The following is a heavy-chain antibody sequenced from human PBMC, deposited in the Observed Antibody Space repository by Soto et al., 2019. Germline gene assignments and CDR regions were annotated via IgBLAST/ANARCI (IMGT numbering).Heavy chain of an antibody. D-gene: IGHD2-15*01. CDR3: AREVVVAAIYGMDV. V-gene: IGHV1-8*01. CDR1: GYTFTSYD. J-gene: IGHJ6*02. CDR2: MNPNSGNT. Sequence: GASVKVSCKASGYTFTSYDINWVRQATGQGLEWMGWMNPNSGNTGYAQKFQGRVTMTRNTSISTAYMELSRLRSDDTAMYYCAREVVVAAIYGMDVWGQGTTVTVSS.